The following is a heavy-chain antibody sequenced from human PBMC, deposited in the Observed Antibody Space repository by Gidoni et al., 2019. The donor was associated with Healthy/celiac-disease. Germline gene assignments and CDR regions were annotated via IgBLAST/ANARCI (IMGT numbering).Heavy chain of an antibody. J-gene: IGHJ4*02. Sequence: QVQLVQSGAEVKKPGSSVKVSCTASGYTFTSYYMHWVRQAPGQGLEWMGIINPSGGSTSYAQKFQGRVTMTRDTSTSTVYMELSSLRSEDTAVYYCARDEVVTGDFDYWGQGTLVTVSS. CDR1: GYTFTSYY. CDR3: ARDEVVTGDFDY. V-gene: IGHV1-46*01. D-gene: IGHD2-21*02. CDR2: INPSGGST.